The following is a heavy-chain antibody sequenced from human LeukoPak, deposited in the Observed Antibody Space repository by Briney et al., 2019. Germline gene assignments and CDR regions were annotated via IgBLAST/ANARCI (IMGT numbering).Heavy chain of an antibody. CDR3: AKVGATTGYYYYYMDV. CDR2: MNPNSGNT. D-gene: IGHD1-26*01. CDR1: GYTFTSYD. Sequence: ASVKVSCKASGYTFTSYDINWVRQATGQGLEWMGWMNPNSGNTGYAQKFQGRVTMTGNTSISTAYMELSSLRSEDTAVYYCAKVGATTGYYYYYMDVWGKGTTVTVSS. J-gene: IGHJ6*03. V-gene: IGHV1-8*01.